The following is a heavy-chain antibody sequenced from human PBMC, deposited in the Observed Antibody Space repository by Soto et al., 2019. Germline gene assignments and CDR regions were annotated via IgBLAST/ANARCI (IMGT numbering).Heavy chain of an antibody. CDR1: GGSISSYY. CDR2: IYYSGST. D-gene: IGHD2-2*01. Sequence: PSETLSLTCTVSGGSISSYYWSWIRQPPGKGLEWIGYIYYSGSTNYNPSLKSRVTISVDTSKNQFSLKLSSVTAADAAVYYCARVRCSSTSCYPGGSYYFDYWGQGTLVTVSS. CDR3: ARVRCSSTSCYPGGSYYFDY. J-gene: IGHJ4*02. V-gene: IGHV4-59*01.